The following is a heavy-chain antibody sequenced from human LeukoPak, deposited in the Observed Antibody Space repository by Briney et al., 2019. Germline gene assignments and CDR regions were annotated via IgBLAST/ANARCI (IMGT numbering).Heavy chain of an antibody. D-gene: IGHD2-21*01. Sequence: GGSLRLSCSASGFTFSSYSMNWVRQAPGKGLEWVSSISSSSSYIYYADSVKGRFTISRDNAKNSLYLQMNSLRAEDTAVYYCARDLVRGYLLYYFDYWGQGTLVTVSS. J-gene: IGHJ4*02. CDR2: ISSSSSYI. CDR1: GFTFSSYS. V-gene: IGHV3-21*01. CDR3: ARDLVRGYLLYYFDY.